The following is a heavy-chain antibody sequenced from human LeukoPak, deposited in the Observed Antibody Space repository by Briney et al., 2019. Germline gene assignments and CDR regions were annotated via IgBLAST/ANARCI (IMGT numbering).Heavy chain of an antibody. CDR1: GGSISSGGYY. V-gene: IGHV4-31*03. CDR2: IYYSGST. J-gene: IGHJ4*02. Sequence: SETLSLTCTASGGSISSGGYYWSWIRQHPGKGLEWIGYIYYSGSTYYNPSLKSRVTISVDTSKNQFSLKLSSVTAADTAVYYCARASYQLLLKGYFDYWGQGTLVTVSS. D-gene: IGHD2-2*01. CDR3: ARASYQLLLKGYFDY.